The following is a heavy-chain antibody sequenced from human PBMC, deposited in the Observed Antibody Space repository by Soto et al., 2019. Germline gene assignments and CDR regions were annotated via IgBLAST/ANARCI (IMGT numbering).Heavy chain of an antibody. CDR3: ARGGPNSMVRGVVGGDAFDI. V-gene: IGHV4-34*01. Sequence: SETLSLTCAVYGGSFSGYYWSWIRQPPGRGLEWIGEINHSGSTNYNPSLKSRVTISVDTSKNQFSLKLSSVTAADTAVYYCARGGPNSMVRGVVGGDAFDIWGQGTMVTVSS. J-gene: IGHJ3*02. CDR1: GGSFSGYY. CDR2: INHSGST. D-gene: IGHD3-10*01.